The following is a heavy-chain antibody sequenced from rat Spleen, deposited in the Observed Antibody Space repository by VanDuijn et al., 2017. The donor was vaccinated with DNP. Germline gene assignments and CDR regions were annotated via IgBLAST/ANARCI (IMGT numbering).Heavy chain of an antibody. D-gene: IGHD1-7*01. CDR3: ARPYYGYDQLADYFHY. Sequence: EVQLQESGPGLVKPSQSLSLTCSVTGYSITSNYWGWIRKFPGNKMEWIGHISYSGRTSYNPSLKSRISITRDTSKNQFFLQLNSVTTEDTATYYCARPYYGYDQLADYFHYWGQGVMVTVSS. CDR1: GYSITSNY. J-gene: IGHJ2*01. V-gene: IGHV3-1*01. CDR2: ISYSGRT.